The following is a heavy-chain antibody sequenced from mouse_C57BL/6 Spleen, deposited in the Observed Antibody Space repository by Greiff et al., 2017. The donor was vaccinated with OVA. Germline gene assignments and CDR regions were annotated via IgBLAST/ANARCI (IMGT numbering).Heavy chain of an antibody. CDR1: GYTFTSYW. V-gene: IGHV1-50*01. Sequence: QVQLQQPGAELVKPGASVKLSCKASGYTFTSYWMQWVKQRPGQGLEWIGEIDPSDRYTNYNHKFKGKATLTVDTSSSPAYMQLSSLTSADSAVDYCAREDYDYGRAMDYWGQGTSVTVSS. CDR2: IDPSDRYT. CDR3: AREDYDYGRAMDY. D-gene: IGHD2-4*01. J-gene: IGHJ4*01.